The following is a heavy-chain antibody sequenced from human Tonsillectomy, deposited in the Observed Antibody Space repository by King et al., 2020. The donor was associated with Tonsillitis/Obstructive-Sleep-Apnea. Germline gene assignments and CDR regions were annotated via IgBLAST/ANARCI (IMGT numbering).Heavy chain of an antibody. V-gene: IGHV4-61*01. CDR1: GGSVSSGSYY. CDR3: ARWTRDIVVVPAAMRFA. D-gene: IGHD2-2*01. Sequence: VQLQESGPGLVKPSETLSLTCTVSGGSVSSGSYYWSWIRQPPGKGLEWIGDIYYSGSTNYNPSLKSRVTISVDTSKNQFSLKLSSVTAADTAVYYCARWTRDIVVVPAAMRFAWGQGTLVTVSS. J-gene: IGHJ5*02. CDR2: IYYSGST.